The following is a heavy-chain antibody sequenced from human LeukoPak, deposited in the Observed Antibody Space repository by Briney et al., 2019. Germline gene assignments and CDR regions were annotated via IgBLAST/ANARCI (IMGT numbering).Heavy chain of an antibody. CDR2: FDPEDGET. Sequence: ASVKVSCKVSGYTLTELSMHWVRQAPGKGLEWMGGFDPEDGETIYAQKFQGRVTVTEDTSTDTAYMELSSLRSEDTAVYYCATVGPELELNYWGQGTLDTVSS. J-gene: IGHJ4*02. D-gene: IGHD1-7*01. CDR1: GYTLTELS. V-gene: IGHV1-24*01. CDR3: ATVGPELELNY.